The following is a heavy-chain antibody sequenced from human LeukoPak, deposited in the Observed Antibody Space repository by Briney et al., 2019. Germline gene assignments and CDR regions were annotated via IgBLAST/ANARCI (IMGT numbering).Heavy chain of an antibody. CDR1: GFTFSSYG. D-gene: IGHD3-9*01. Sequence: AGGSLRLSCAASGFTFSSYGMSWVRQAPGKGPEWVSAISGSGGSTYYADSVKGRFTISRDNSKNTLYLQMNSLRAEDTAVYYCAKAAGTSGYFDWLSPVYYMDVWGKGTTVTISS. V-gene: IGHV3-23*01. CDR3: AKAAGTSGYFDWLSPVYYMDV. J-gene: IGHJ6*03. CDR2: ISGSGGST.